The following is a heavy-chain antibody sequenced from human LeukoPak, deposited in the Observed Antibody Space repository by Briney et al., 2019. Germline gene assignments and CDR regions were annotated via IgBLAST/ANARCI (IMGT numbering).Heavy chain of an antibody. D-gene: IGHD3-10*01. V-gene: IGHV3-66*01. CDR1: GFTVSSNY. CDR2: INSGGST. J-gene: IGHJ6*03. CDR3: ARVRSRGAGRAFSTLYYYYYYMDV. Sequence: GGSLTLTCAASGFTVSSNYMSWVRQAPGKGLVGGSVINSGGSTYYADSVKSRFTISRDNSKNTLYLQMNSLRAEDTAVYYCARVRSRGAGRAFSTLYYYYYYMDVWGKGTTVTISS.